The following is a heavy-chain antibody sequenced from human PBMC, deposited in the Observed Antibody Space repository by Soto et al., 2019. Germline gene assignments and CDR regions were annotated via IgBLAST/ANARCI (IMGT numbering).Heavy chain of an antibody. J-gene: IGHJ3*02. CDR2: IYSGGST. CDR3: ARDRIAVAGTDAFDI. CDR1: GFTVSSNY. V-gene: IGHV3-66*01. D-gene: IGHD6-19*01. Sequence: EVQLVESGGGLVQPGGSRRISYAASGFTVSSNYMSWVRQAPGKGLEWVSVIYSGGSTYYADSVKGRFTISRDNSKNTLYLQMNSLRAEDTAVYYCARDRIAVAGTDAFDIWGQGTMVTVSS.